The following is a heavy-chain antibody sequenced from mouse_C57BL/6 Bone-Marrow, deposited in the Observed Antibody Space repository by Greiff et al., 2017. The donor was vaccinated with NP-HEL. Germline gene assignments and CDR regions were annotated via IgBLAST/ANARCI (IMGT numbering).Heavy chain of an antibody. CDR1: GYTFTDYE. V-gene: IGHV1-15*01. Sequence: QVHVKQSGAELVRPGASVTLSCKASGYTFTDYEMHWVKQTPVHGLEWIGAIDPETGGTAYNQKFKGKAILTADKSSSTAYMELRSLTSEDSAVYYCTTPFITTADFDVWGTGTTVTVAS. D-gene: IGHD1-1*01. J-gene: IGHJ1*03. CDR2: IDPETGGT. CDR3: TTPFITTADFDV.